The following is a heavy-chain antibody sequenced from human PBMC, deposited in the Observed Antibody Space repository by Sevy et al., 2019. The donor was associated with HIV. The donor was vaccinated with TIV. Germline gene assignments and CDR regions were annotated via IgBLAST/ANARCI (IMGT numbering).Heavy chain of an antibody. CDR3: ARGPPDGSYDYFDY. J-gene: IGHJ4*02. Sequence: GGSLRLSCAASGFTFSSYSMNWVRQAPGKGLEWVLAISGSSNYIYYAESVKGRFIISRDNVKNTLYLQMNSLRADDTAVYYCARGPPDGSYDYFDYWGQGTLVTVSS. CDR1: GFTFSSYS. V-gene: IGHV3-21*06. D-gene: IGHD1-26*01. CDR2: ISGSSNYI.